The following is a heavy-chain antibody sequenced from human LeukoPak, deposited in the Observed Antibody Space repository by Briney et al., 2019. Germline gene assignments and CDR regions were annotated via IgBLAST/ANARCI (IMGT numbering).Heavy chain of an antibody. CDR3: ARGGDLDYFDY. Sequence: SETLSLTCTVSGGSLSSYYWSWIRQPPGKGLEWIGYIYYSGSTNYNPSLKSRVTISVDTSKNQFSLKLSSVTAADTAVYYCARGGDLDYFDYWGQGTLVTVSS. D-gene: IGHD3-10*01. CDR1: GGSLSSYY. CDR2: IYYSGST. J-gene: IGHJ4*02. V-gene: IGHV4-59*01.